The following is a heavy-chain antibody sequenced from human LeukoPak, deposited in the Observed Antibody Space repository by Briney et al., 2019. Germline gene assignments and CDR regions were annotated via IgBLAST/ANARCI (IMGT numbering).Heavy chain of an antibody. CDR3: AEDLSPSKVCRLVGLR. CDR1: GFTFSSYG. J-gene: IGHJ4*02. D-gene: IGHD3-16*01. V-gene: IGHV3-30*18. CDR2: ITYVGSNK. Sequence: GRSLRLSCAASGFTFSSYGVHWVRLAPGQGLEWVAFITYVGSNKYYADSVKGRFTISRDNSKNTLYLQLNSLGAGDTAVYYCAEDLSPSKVCRLVGLRWVQGALVAVSS.